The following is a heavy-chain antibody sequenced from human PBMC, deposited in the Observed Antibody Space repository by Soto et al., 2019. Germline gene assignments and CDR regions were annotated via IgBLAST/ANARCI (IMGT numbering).Heavy chain of an antibody. J-gene: IGHJ3*02. CDR1: GGSISSGGYY. Sequence: QVQLQESGPGLVKPSQTLSLTCTVSGGSISSGGYYWSWIRQHPGKGLEWIGYIYYSGSTYYNPSLKIRVTISSDTSKNQFSLKLSSVTAADTAVYYCARDVRCSSTSCYDAFDIWGQGTMVTVSS. CDR3: ARDVRCSSTSCYDAFDI. D-gene: IGHD2-2*01. CDR2: IYYSGST. V-gene: IGHV4-31*03.